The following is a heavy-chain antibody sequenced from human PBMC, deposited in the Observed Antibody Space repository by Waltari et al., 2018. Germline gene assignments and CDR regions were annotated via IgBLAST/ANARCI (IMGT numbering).Heavy chain of an antibody. V-gene: IGHV3-30*02. CDR3: AKDVRFSYYFDY. D-gene: IGHD3-3*01. CDR2: ILDDGSKK. J-gene: IGHJ4*02. CDR1: GFTLSSDG. Sequence: VQLVESGGGVVQPGGCVRLSCAASGFTLSSDGMHWVRQAPGNGLEVVAIILDDGSKKYYADAVKGRFTISRDNSKTTLYLKMTSLRAEDTAVYYCAKDVRFSYYFDYWGQGTLVTVSS.